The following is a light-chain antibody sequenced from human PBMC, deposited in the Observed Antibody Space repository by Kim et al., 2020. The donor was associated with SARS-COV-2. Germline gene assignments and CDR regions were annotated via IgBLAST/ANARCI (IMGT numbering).Light chain of an antibody. CDR2: DDS. Sequence: SYELTQPPSVSVAPGKTARITCGGNNIGSKSVHWYQQKPGQAPVLVVYDDSDRPSGLPERFSGSNSGNTATLTISRVDAGDEADYYCQVWDSSSDHPHVV. CDR3: QVWDSSSDHPHVV. CDR1: NIGSKS. J-gene: IGLJ2*01. V-gene: IGLV3-21*03.